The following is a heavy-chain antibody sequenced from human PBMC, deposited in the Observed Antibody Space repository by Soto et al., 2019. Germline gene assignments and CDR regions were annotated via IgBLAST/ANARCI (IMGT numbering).Heavy chain of an antibody. J-gene: IGHJ6*02. Sequence: ASVKVSCKASGYTFTGYYMHWVRQAPGQGLEWMGWINPNSGGTSYAQKFQGRVTMTRDTSTSTVYMELSSLRSEDTAVYYCASRGQVLRYFDWRYYYGMDVWGQGTTVTVSS. CDR3: ASRGQVLRYFDWRYYYGMDV. CDR1: GYTFTGYY. V-gene: IGHV1-2*02. CDR2: INPNSGGT. D-gene: IGHD3-9*01.